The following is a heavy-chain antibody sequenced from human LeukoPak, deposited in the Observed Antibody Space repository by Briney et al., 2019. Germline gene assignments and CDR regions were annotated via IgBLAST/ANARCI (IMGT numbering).Heavy chain of an antibody. Sequence: GGSLRLSCAASGFTFSSYWMSWVRQAPGKGLERVANIKQDGSEKYYVDTVKGRFTISRDKAKNSLYLQMNSLRAEDTAVYYCARGLKNRGYSYAGSSFDYWGQGTLVTVSS. CDR3: ARGLKNRGYSYAGSSFDY. D-gene: IGHD5-18*01. CDR2: IKQDGSEK. CDR1: GFTFSSYW. V-gene: IGHV3-7*01. J-gene: IGHJ4*02.